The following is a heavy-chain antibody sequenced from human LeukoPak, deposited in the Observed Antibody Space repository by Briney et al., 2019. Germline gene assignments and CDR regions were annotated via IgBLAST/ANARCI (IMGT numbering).Heavy chain of an antibody. CDR3: ASGASSSLGSGY. J-gene: IGHJ4*02. Sequence: PGGSLRLSCAASGFTVSSNYMSWVRQAPGKGLEWVSVIYSGGTTFYADSVKGRFTISRDNSKNTLYLQMDSLRAEDTAMYYCASGASSSLGSGYWGQGTLVTVSS. CDR1: GFTVSSNY. D-gene: IGHD2-2*01. V-gene: IGHV3-66*01. CDR2: IYSGGTT.